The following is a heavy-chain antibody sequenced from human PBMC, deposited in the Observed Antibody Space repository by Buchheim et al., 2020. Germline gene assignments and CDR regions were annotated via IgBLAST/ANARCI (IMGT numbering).Heavy chain of an antibody. CDR1: GFTFSDYW. D-gene: IGHD1-7*01. Sequence: QVVESGGGLVQPGGSLRLSCAASGFTFSDYWMHWVRQGPGKGLVWVSYINSDGSSTNYADSVKGRFTISRDNARNTLYLQMNSLRAEDTAVYYCARLAETTSDWFDPWGQGT. V-gene: IGHV3-74*01. J-gene: IGHJ5*02. CDR3: ARLAETTSDWFDP. CDR2: INSDGSST.